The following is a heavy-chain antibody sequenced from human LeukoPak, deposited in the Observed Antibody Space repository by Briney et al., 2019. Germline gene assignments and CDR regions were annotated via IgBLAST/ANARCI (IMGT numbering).Heavy chain of an antibody. CDR1: GYTFTIYG. CDR3: ARDYSSGWPNFDY. V-gene: IGHV1-18*01. J-gene: IGHJ4*02. D-gene: IGHD6-19*01. Sequence: ASVTVSCKASGYTFTIYGISWVRQAPGQGLEWMGWISAYSGDTNYAQKLQGRVTMTTDTSTSTVYMELRSLRSDDTAVYYCARDYSSGWPNFDYWGQGTLVTVSS. CDR2: ISAYSGDT.